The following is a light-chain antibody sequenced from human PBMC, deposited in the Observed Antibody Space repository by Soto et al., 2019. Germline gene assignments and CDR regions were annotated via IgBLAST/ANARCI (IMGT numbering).Light chain of an antibody. V-gene: IGLV2-14*01. J-gene: IGLJ1*01. CDR1: GYDIGAYDY. Sequence: QSVLTQPTSVSGSPGQSITIYCTGSGYDIGAYDYVSWYQQHPGKAPRLLIHGVRNRPPGISSRFSASKSGLTASLTISGLRAEDEADYDGSSFTTTRFYVIGPGTKVTVL. CDR3: SSFTTTRFYV. CDR2: GVR.